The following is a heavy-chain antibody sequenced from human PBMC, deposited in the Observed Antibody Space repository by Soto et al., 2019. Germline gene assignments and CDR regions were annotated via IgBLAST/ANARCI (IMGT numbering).Heavy chain of an antibody. CDR2: IWNDGSAT. CDR3: ARDVPGEGFVMDV. J-gene: IGHJ6*02. V-gene: IGHV3-33*01. D-gene: IGHD3-16*01. CDR1: GFTLRDYG. Sequence: QVQLVESGGGVVQPGRSLRLSCAASGFTLRDYGMHWVRQAPGKGLEWVAVIWNDGSATYYVNSAKGRFTISRDNSENTLSLQLDSLRAEDTAVYYCARDVPGEGFVMDVWGQGTTVTVSS.